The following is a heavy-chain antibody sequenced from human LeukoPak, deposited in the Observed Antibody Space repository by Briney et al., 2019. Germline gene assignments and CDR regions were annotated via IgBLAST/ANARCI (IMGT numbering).Heavy chain of an antibody. Sequence: GGSLRLSCAASGFTFSGFAMSWVRRTPGKGLEWVSGISGSGDNTVYADSVKGRFTISRDNSKNTLFLQMNSLRAEDTAVFYCAKRSGYTTGWFFDFWSQGTLVTVSS. CDR3: AKRSGYTTGWFFDF. CDR1: GFTFSGFA. V-gene: IGHV3-23*01. CDR2: ISGSGDNT. D-gene: IGHD6-19*01. J-gene: IGHJ4*02.